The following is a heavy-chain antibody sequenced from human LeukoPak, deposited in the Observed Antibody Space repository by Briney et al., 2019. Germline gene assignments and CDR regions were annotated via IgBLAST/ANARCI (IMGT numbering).Heavy chain of an antibody. CDR2: INHSGST. V-gene: IGHV4-34*01. Sequence: SETLSLTCPVYGGSFSGYYWSWIRQPPGKGLEWIGEINHSGSTNYNPSLKSRVTISVDTSKNQFSLKLSSVTAADTAVYYCARGRLRGRPHGWFDPWGQGTLVTVSS. CDR3: ARGRLRGRPHGWFDP. J-gene: IGHJ5*02. D-gene: IGHD4-17*01. CDR1: GGSFSGYY.